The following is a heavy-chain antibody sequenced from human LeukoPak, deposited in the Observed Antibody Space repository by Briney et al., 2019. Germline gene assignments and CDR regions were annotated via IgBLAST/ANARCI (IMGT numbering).Heavy chain of an antibody. V-gene: IGHV4-61*02. Sequence: SETLSLTCTVSGGSISSGSYYWSWIRQPAGKGLEWIGRIYTSGSTNYNPSLKSRVTISVDTSKNQFSLKLRSVTAADTAVYYCARGGYYDNTGSPTWFDYWGQGTLVTVSS. CDR3: ARGGYYDNTGSPTWFDY. CDR1: GGSISSGSYY. D-gene: IGHD3-22*01. J-gene: IGHJ4*02. CDR2: IYTSGST.